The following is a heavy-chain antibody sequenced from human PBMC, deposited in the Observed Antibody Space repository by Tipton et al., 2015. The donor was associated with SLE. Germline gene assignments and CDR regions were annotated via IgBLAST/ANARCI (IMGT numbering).Heavy chain of an antibody. CDR2: LYYSGST. D-gene: IGHD5-18*01. CDR1: GGSINSSNYY. V-gene: IGHV4-39*07. CDR3: ARAGGVIQLLSYYFDL. J-gene: IGHJ4*02. Sequence: TLSLTCTVSGGSINSSNYYWGWIRQPPGKGLEWIGSLYYSGSTYYNPSLKSRVTISVDTPKNQFSLRLTSVTAADTAVYYCARAGGVIQLLSYYFDLWGQGTLVSVSS.